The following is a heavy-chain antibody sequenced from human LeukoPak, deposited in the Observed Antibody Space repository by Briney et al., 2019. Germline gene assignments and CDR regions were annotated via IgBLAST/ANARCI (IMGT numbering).Heavy chain of an antibody. CDR1: GFTFSSYW. CDR2: IKQDGSEK. D-gene: IGHD2-8*01. Sequence: GGSLRLSCAASGFTFSSYWMSWVRQAPGKGLEWVANIKQDGSEKYYVDSVKGRFTISRDNAKNSLYLQMNSLRAEDTAVYYCASGVMVYASAAFDIWGQATMATVSS. CDR3: ASGVMVYASAAFDI. J-gene: IGHJ3*02. V-gene: IGHV3-7*01.